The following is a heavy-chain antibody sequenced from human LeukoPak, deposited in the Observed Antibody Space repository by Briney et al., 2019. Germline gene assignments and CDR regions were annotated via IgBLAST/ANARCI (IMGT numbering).Heavy chain of an antibody. CDR2: IYYSGST. CDR1: GGSISSYY. V-gene: IGHV4-59*01. J-gene: IGHJ6*02. CDR3: ARVSTSYYYYYGMDV. Sequence: SETLSLTCTVSGGSISSYYWSWSRHPPGKGLEWSGYIYYSGSTNYNPSLKSRVTISVDTSKNQFSLKLSSVTAADTAVYYCARVSTSYYYYYGMDVWGQGTTVTVSS. D-gene: IGHD2-2*01.